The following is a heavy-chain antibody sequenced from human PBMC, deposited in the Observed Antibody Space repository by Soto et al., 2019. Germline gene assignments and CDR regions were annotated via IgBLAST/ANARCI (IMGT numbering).Heavy chain of an antibody. CDR2: ISSDGSNT. D-gene: IGHD4-4*01. J-gene: IGHJ2*01. V-gene: IGHV3-30-3*01. CDR3: ARPLWRDDYNWGYFDL. CDR1: GFTFSSYA. Sequence: QVQLVESGGGVVQPGRSLRLSCAASGFTFSSYAMHWVRQAPGKGLEWVAVISSDGSNTYYADSVKGRFTTSRDNSKNTLYLQMNSLRTEDTAVYYCARPLWRDDYNWGYFDLWGLGTLVTVSS.